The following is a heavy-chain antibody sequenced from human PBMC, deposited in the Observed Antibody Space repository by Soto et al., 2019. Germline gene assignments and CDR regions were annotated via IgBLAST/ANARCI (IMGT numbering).Heavy chain of an antibody. J-gene: IGHJ6*02. CDR3: ARDQSPSSGWPGMDV. V-gene: IGHV1-2*02. CDR2: INPNSGGT. CDR1: GYTFTDYY. Sequence: ASVKVSCKASGYTFTDYYMHWVRQAPGQGLEWMGWINPNSGGTNYAQKFQGRVTMTRNTSISTAYMELNRLRSDDTAVYYCARDQSPSSGWPGMDVWGQGTTVTVSS. D-gene: IGHD6-19*01.